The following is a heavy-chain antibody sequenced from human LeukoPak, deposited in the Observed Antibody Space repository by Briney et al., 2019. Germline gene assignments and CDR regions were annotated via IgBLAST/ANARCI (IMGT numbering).Heavy chain of an antibody. D-gene: IGHD2-15*01. CDR3: ARCTGGGSCYGVRY. Sequence: ASVTVSCTVSGYTLTELSMHWVRQAPGKGLEWMGGFDPEDGETIYAQKFQGRVTMTEDTSTDTAYMELSSLRSEDTAVYYCARCTGGGSCYGVRYWGQGTLVTVSS. V-gene: IGHV1-24*01. CDR2: FDPEDGET. CDR1: GYTLTELS. J-gene: IGHJ4*02.